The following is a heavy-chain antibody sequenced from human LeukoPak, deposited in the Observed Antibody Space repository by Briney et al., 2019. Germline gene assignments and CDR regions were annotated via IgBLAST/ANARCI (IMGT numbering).Heavy chain of an antibody. CDR3: TRAPDERYFDWLPLLDY. Sequence: TGRSLRLSCTASGCTFGDYAMSWVRQAPGKGLEWVGFIRSKAYGRTTEYAASVKGRFTISRDDSKSIAYLQMNSLKTEDTAVYYCTRAPDERYFDWLPLLDYWGQGTLVTVSS. D-gene: IGHD3-9*01. CDR2: IRSKAYGRTT. V-gene: IGHV3-49*04. J-gene: IGHJ4*02. CDR1: GCTFGDYA.